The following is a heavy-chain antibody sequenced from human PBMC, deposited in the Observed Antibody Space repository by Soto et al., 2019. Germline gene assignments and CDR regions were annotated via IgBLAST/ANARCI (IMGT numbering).Heavy chain of an antibody. CDR3: ARDRELGRTSPYFDF. CDR2: IWNDGNNR. Sequence: GGSLRLSCAASGFSFRSFGVHWVRQAPGKGLEWVAVIWNDGNNRRYGDSVRGRFTVSSDNSKKTVYLQMDSLRGEDTAMYYCARDRELGRTSPYFDFWGRGTLVTVSS. V-gene: IGHV3-33*01. CDR1: GFSFRSFG. D-gene: IGHD3-10*01. J-gene: IGHJ4*02.